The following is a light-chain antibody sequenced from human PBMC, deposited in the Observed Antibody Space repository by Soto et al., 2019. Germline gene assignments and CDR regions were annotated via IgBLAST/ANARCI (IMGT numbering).Light chain of an antibody. CDR3: QQYGTYSGT. J-gene: IGKJ3*01. V-gene: IGKV1-5*03. CDR1: QMINTW. Sequence: DIQMTQAPSTLSASVGDRVTITCRASQMINTWLAWYQQKPGKAPKLLIYRASNLVSGLPSRFSGSGSGTEFTLTIRSLQPDDFSIYYFQQYGTYSGTFGPGTKVDL. CDR2: RAS.